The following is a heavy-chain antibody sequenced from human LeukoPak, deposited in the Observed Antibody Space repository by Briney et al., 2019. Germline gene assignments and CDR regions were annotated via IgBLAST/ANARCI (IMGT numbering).Heavy chain of an antibody. D-gene: IGHD3-22*01. V-gene: IGHV1-69*05. CDR2: IIPIFGTA. Sequence: ASVKVSCKASGGTFSSYAISWVRQAPGQGLEWMGRIIPIFGTANYAQKLQGRVTITTDESTSTAYMELSSLRSEGTAVYYCAREVGHCYDSSGYHWFDPWGQGTLVSVSS. CDR1: GGTFSSYA. CDR3: AREVGHCYDSSGYHWFDP. J-gene: IGHJ5*02.